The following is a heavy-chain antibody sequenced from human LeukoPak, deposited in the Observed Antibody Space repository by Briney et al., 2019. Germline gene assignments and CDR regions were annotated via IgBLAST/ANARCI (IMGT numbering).Heavy chain of an antibody. CDR1: GGSVGSGDYY. CDR2: IYYSGDI. CDR3: ARDVGLGGGL. V-gene: IGHV4-30-4*01. D-gene: IGHD3/OR15-3a*01. J-gene: IGHJ4*02. Sequence: PSETLSLTCTVSGGSVGSGDYYWSWIRQSPGKGLEWIGLIYYSGDINYNSSLKSRVVISRDTSSNQFSLKLSSVTAADTAVYYCARDVGLGGGLWDRGTLVTVSS.